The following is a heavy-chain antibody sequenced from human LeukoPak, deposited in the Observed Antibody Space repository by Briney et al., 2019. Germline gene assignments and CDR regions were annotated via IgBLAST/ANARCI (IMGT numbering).Heavy chain of an antibody. V-gene: IGHV3-11*01. J-gene: IGHJ4*02. Sequence: GGSLRLSCAASGFTFSDYYMSWIRQAPGKGLEWVSYISSSGSTTNYADSVKGRFTISRDNAKNSLYLQMNSLRADGSAVYYCARDLTGEGDYWGQGTLVTVSS. CDR1: GFTFSDYY. CDR2: ISSSGSTT. D-gene: IGHD7-27*01. CDR3: ARDLTGEGDY.